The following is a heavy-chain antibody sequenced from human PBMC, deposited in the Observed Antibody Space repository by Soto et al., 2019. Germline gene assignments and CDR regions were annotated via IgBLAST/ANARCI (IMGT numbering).Heavy chain of an antibody. CDR2: IYYSGST. CDR3: ARIAGGFYYYMDV. D-gene: IGHD3-10*01. CDR1: GGSISSGGYY. V-gene: IGHV4-31*03. Sequence: TLSLTCTVSGGSISSGGYYWSWIRQHPGKGLEWIGYIYYSGSTYYNPSLKSRVTISVDTSKNQFSLKLSSVTAADTAVYYCARIAGGFYYYMDVWGKGATVTVSS. J-gene: IGHJ6*03.